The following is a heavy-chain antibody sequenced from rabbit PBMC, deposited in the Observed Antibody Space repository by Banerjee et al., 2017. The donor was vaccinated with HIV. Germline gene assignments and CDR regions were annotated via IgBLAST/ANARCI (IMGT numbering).Heavy chain of an antibody. D-gene: IGHD1-1*01. J-gene: IGHJ4*01. CDR3: ARRVSGWNFNL. V-gene: IGHV1S45*01. Sequence: QLQLEESGGGLVKPGGTLTLTCKASGIDFSSDYYMCWVRQAPGKGLEWIACIYTGSSGTTYYASWAKGRFTISKTSSTTVTLQMTSLTAADTATYFCARRVSGWNFNLWGPGTLVTVS. CDR2: IYTGSSGTT. CDR1: GIDFSSDYY.